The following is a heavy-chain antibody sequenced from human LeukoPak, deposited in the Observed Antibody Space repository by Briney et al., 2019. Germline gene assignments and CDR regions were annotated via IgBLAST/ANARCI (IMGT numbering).Heavy chain of an antibody. V-gene: IGHV4-4*02. Sequence: PSGTLSLTCAVSGGSISRTNWWTWVRQPPGKGLEWIGSIYYSGSTYYNPSLKSRVTISVDRSKNQFSLKLSSVTAADTAVYYCARGNPKIYGPGSYLDVWGQGTTVTVSS. CDR3: ARGNPKIYGPGSYLDV. CDR2: IYYSGST. D-gene: IGHD3-10*01. CDR1: GGSISRTNW. J-gene: IGHJ6*02.